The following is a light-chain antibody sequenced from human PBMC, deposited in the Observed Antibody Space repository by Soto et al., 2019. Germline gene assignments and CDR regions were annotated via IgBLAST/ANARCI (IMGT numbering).Light chain of an antibody. V-gene: IGLV2-14*03. Sequence: QSALTQPASVSGSPGQSITISCTGTSSDIGAYNFVSWYQQHPGKAPKLMLYDVNIRPSGVSNRFSGSKSGNTASLTISGLQAEGEADYYCTSWTTSTTMSFGGGTQPTAL. CDR3: TSWTTSTTMS. CDR2: DVN. CDR1: SSDIGAYNF. J-gene: IGLJ7*02.